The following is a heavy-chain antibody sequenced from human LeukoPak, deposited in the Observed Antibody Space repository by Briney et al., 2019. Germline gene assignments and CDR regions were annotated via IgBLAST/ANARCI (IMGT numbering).Heavy chain of an antibody. J-gene: IGHJ4*02. CDR2: ISSSGRIT. Sequence: GGSLRLACAVSGFTFDDYEMTWDSQAPGKWLEWISYISSSGRITSHADSVKGRFTISRDNAKNSLYLQMNSLRAEDTAVYYCARDKGAYYYDSSGSDYWGQGTLVTVSS. CDR1: GFTFDDYE. CDR3: ARDKGAYYYDSSGSDY. V-gene: IGHV3-48*03. D-gene: IGHD3-22*01.